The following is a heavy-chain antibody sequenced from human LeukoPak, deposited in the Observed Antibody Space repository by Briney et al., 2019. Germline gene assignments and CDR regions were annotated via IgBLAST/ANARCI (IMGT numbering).Heavy chain of an antibody. V-gene: IGHV1-18*01. Sequence: ASVKVSCKASGYTFTSYGISWVRQAPGQGLEWMGWISAYNGNTNYAQKLQGRVTMTTDTSTSTAYVELRSLRSDDTAVYYCARGSVAGTDEDAFDIWGQGTMVTVSS. CDR1: GYTFTSYG. J-gene: IGHJ3*02. D-gene: IGHD6-19*01. CDR3: ARGSVAGTDEDAFDI. CDR2: ISAYNGNT.